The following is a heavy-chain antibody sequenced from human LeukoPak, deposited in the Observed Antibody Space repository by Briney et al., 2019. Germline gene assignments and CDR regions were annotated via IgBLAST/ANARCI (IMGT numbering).Heavy chain of an antibody. J-gene: IGHJ5*02. Sequence: ASVKVSFTASGYTFTVYYMHWVRQAPGQGLEWMGWINPNSGGTNYAQKFQGRVTMTRDTSISTAYMELSRLRSDDTAVYYCARANANWFDPWGQGTLVTVSS. CDR2: INPNSGGT. V-gene: IGHV1-2*02. CDR1: GYTFTVYY. CDR3: ARANANWFDP.